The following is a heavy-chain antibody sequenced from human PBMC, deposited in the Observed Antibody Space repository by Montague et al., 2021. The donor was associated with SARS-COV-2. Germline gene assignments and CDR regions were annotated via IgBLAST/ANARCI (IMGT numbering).Heavy chain of an antibody. CDR1: GASISRYY. V-gene: IGHV4-4*07. J-gene: IGHJ2*01. CDR3: ARAFWRLDV. Sequence: SETLSLTCSVSGASISRYYWSWIRQSDGKGLEWIGRIYTGGYVNXNPALQSRVSMSVDTSKSQVSLNVTSVTAADTAVYYCARAFWRLDVWGRGILVTVSS. CDR2: IYTGGYV.